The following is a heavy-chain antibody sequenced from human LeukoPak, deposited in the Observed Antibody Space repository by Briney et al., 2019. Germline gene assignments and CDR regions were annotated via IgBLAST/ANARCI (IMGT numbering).Heavy chain of an antibody. CDR1: GYIFTSYW. CDR3: AANFNYGGHSGDAFDI. Sequence: GGSLKISCKGSGYIFTSYWIGWVRQMPGKGLEWMGIIYPGDSDTRYSPSFQGQVTISADKSISTAYLQWSSLRASDTVMYYCAANFNYGGHSGDAFDIWGQGTKVTVSS. J-gene: IGHJ3*02. D-gene: IGHD4-23*01. V-gene: IGHV5-51*01. CDR2: IYPGDSDT.